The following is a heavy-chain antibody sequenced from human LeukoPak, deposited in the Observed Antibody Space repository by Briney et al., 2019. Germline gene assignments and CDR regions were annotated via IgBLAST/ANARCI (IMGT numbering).Heavy chain of an antibody. Sequence: GRSLGLSCAASGFTFSSYAMHWVRQAPGKGLEWVAVISYDGSNKYYADSVKGRFTISRDNSKNTLYLQMNSLRAEDTAVYYCARAAVLVSARYYYGSGSYYPFDPWGQGTLVTVSS. CDR2: ISYDGSNK. V-gene: IGHV3-30*04. CDR1: GFTFSSYA. D-gene: IGHD3-10*01. J-gene: IGHJ5*02. CDR3: ARAAVLVSARYYYGSGSYYPFDP.